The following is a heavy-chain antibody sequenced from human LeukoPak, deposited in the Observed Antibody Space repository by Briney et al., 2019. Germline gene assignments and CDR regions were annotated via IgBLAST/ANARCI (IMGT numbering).Heavy chain of an antibody. J-gene: IGHJ4*02. CDR2: INQDGSET. CDR1: GFTFSNYW. V-gene: IGHV3-7*03. Sequence: PGGSLRLSCAASGFTFSNYWMSWVRQAPGKGLEWVANINQDGSETYYVDPMKGRFTISRDNAKNSLYLQMNSLRAEDTAVYYCAREGPYGDYLNYWGQGTLVTVSS. D-gene: IGHD4-17*01. CDR3: AREGPYGDYLNY.